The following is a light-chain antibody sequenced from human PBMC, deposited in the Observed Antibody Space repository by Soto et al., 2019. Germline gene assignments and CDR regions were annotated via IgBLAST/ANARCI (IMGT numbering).Light chain of an antibody. V-gene: IGLV1-40*01. Sequence: QSVLAQPPSVSGAPGQRVTISCTGSSSNIGARYDVHWYQQLPGTAPKLLIYGNSNRPSGVPDRFSGSKSGTSASLAITGLQAEDEADYFCQSFDSSLSCWVFGGGTKVTV. CDR1: SSNIGARYD. CDR3: QSFDSSLSCWV. J-gene: IGLJ3*02. CDR2: GNS.